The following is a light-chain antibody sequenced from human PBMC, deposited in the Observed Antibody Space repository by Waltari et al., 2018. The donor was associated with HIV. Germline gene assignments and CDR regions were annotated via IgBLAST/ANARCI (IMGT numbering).Light chain of an antibody. CDR2: EVS. J-gene: IGLJ2*01. Sequence: QSALTQPASVSGSPGQSITVSCTRTSSDVGSYYFFSWYQQPPGTAPTLVIYEVSYRPSGISNRFSGSKSGNTASLTISGLQTEDEADYYCSSFTTSNYLLFGGGTKVTVL. CDR3: SSFTTSNYLL. CDR1: SSDVGSYYF. V-gene: IGLV2-14*01.